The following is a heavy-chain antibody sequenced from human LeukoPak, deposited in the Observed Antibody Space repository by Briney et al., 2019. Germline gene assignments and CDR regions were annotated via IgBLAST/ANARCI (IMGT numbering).Heavy chain of an antibody. CDR3: ARGEGYDILWFDP. V-gene: IGHV3-21*01. D-gene: IGHD3-9*01. CDR2: ISSSSSYI. Sequence: GGSLRLSCAASGFTFSSYSMNWVRQAPGKGLEWVSSISSSSSYIYYADSVKGRFTISRDNAKNSLYLQMNSLRAKDTAVYYCARGEGYDILWFDPWGQGTLVTVSS. J-gene: IGHJ5*02. CDR1: GFTFSSYS.